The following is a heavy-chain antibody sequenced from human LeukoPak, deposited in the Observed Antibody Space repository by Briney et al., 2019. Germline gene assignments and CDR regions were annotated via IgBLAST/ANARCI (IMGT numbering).Heavy chain of an antibody. Sequence: SETLSLTCTVSGGSISSGSYYWSWIRQPAGKGLEWIGRIYTSGSTNYNPSLKSRVTISVDTSKNQFSLKLSSVTAADTAVYYCAREYCGGDCYSGEFDYWGRGTLVTVSS. D-gene: IGHD2-21*02. CDR3: AREYCGGDCYSGEFDY. CDR2: IYTSGST. CDR1: GGSISSGSYY. V-gene: IGHV4-61*02. J-gene: IGHJ4*02.